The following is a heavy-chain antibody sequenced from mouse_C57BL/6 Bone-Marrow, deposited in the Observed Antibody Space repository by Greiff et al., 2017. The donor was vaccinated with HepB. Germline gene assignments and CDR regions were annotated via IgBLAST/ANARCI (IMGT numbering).Heavy chain of an antibody. J-gene: IGHJ3*01. D-gene: IGHD3-2*02. Sequence: VQLQQSGAELVRPGASVKLSCTASGFNIKDDYMHWVKQRPEQGLEWIGWIDPKNGDTEYASKFQGKATITADTSSNTAYLQLSSLTSEDTAVYYCTTCRQLRLFAYWGQGTLVTVSA. CDR3: TTCRQLRLFAY. V-gene: IGHV14-4*01. CDR2: IDPKNGDT. CDR1: GFNIKDDY.